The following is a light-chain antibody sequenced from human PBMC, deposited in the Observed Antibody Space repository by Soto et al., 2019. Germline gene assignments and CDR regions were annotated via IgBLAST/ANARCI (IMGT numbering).Light chain of an antibody. V-gene: IGKV1-39*01. CDR3: QQSYSMPRT. CDR1: QSISTH. CDR2: AAS. Sequence: DIQMTQSPSSLSASVGDRVSITCRASQSISTHLSWYQQKPGKAPKLLIYAASSLQSWVPSRFTGSGSGTDFTLTISSLQPEDFATYSCQQSYSMPRTFGQGTKVDIK. J-gene: IGKJ1*01.